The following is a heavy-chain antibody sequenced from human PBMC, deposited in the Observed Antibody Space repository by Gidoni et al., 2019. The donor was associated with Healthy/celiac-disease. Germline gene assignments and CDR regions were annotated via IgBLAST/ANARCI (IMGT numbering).Heavy chain of an antibody. Sequence: AASGFTFSSYGMHWVRQAPGKGLEWVAVIWYDGSNKYYADSVKGRFTISRDNSKNTLYLQMNSLRAEDTAVYYCARDGSSGLDAFDIWGQGTMVTVSS. V-gene: IGHV3-33*01. D-gene: IGHD6-19*01. CDR1: GFTFSSYG. J-gene: IGHJ3*02. CDR3: ARDGSSGLDAFDI. CDR2: IWYDGSNK.